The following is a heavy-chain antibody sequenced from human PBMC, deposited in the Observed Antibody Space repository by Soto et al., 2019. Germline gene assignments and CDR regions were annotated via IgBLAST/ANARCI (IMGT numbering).Heavy chain of an antibody. Sequence: EVQLVESGGGLVQPGGSLRLSCAVSGITVSSNYMSWVRQAPGKGLEWVSVIYSGTTTHYADSVKGRFTISRDSSKNTLYLHRNSLRAEDTAVFYCARGHWVEGYGAGTYFDYWGQGTLVTVSS. CDR2: IYSGTTT. CDR1: GITVSSNY. V-gene: IGHV3-66*01. CDR3: ARGHWVEGYGAGTYFDY. J-gene: IGHJ4*02. D-gene: IGHD3-16*01.